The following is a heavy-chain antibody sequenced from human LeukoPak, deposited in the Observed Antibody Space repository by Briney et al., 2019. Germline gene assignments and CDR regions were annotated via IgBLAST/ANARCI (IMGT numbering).Heavy chain of an antibody. Sequence: GGSLRLSCAASGFSFSAYWMHWVRQAPGKGLVWVSRINNEGTGTDYADSVRGRFTISRVNVENTLYLQMNSLSADDTAMYYCVSYDVDARRFDYWGQGTLVTVSS. V-gene: IGHV3-74*01. J-gene: IGHJ4*02. D-gene: IGHD3-16*01. CDR1: GFSFSAYW. CDR2: INNEGTGT. CDR3: VSYDVDARRFDY.